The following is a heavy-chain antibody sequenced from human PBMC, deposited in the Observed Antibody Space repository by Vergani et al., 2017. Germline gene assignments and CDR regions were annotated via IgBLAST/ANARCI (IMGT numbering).Heavy chain of an antibody. CDR3: ARAGAGYSSGWDDWYFDL. CDR2: IYTSGST. J-gene: IGHJ2*01. Sequence: QVQLQESGPGLVKPSETLSLTCTVSGGSISSYYWSWIRQPAGKGLEWIGRIYTSGSTNYNPSLKSRVTISVDTSKNQFSLKLSSVTAADTAVYYCARAGAGYSSGWDDWYFDLWGRGTLVTVSS. D-gene: IGHD6-19*01. CDR1: GGSISSYY. V-gene: IGHV4-4*07.